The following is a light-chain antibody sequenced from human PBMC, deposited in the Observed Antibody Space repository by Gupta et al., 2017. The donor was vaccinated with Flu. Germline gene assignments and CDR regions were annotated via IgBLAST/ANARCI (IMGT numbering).Light chain of an antibody. CDR2: RIN. CDR3: AAWDDTLSGWV. CDR1: SSNIGSNY. Sequence: LTQPPSASGTPGQRVTISWSGSSSNIGSNYAHWYQQLPGTAPKLLIYRINQRPSGVPDRFSGSNFGTSASLAISGLRSEDEADYYCAAWDDTLSGWVFGGGTKLTVL. J-gene: IGLJ3*02. V-gene: IGLV1-47*01.